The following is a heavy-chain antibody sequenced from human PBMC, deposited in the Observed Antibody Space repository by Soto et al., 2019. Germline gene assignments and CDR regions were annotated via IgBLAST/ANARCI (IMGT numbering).Heavy chain of an antibody. D-gene: IGHD2-21*02. Sequence: SQTLSLTCAISGDSVSSNSAAWSWIRQSPSRGLEWLGRTYYRSKWYNDYAVSVKSRITINPDTSKNQFSLQLNSVTPEDTAVYYCARDPGGVVTAQRQFDPWGQGTLVTVSS. V-gene: IGHV6-1*01. CDR3: ARDPGGVVTAQRQFDP. CDR2: TYYRSKWYN. J-gene: IGHJ5*02. CDR1: GDSVSSNSAA.